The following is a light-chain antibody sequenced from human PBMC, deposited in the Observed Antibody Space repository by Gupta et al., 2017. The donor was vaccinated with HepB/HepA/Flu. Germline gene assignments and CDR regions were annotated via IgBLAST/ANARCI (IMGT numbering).Light chain of an antibody. V-gene: IGLV1-47*01. CDR3: AAWYDSLSGPV. J-gene: IGLJ2*01. CDR1: SSNIGSNY. Sequence: QSVLTQPPSASGTPGQRVTISCSGSSSNIGSNYVYWYQQLPGTAPKLLIYRNNQRPSGVPDRFSGSKSGTSASVAISGLRAEDEADYHCAAWYDSLSGPVFGGGTKLTVL. CDR2: RNN.